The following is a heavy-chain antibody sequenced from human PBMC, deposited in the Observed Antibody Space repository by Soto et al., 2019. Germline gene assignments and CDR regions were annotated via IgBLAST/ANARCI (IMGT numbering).Heavy chain of an antibody. V-gene: IGHV3-30-3*01. CDR2: LSDDGSNK. D-gene: IGHD3-3*02. Sequence: QEQLVESGGGVVQPGRSLRLSCAASGFTFSNYAFHWVRQAPGKGLEWVAILSDDGSNKDYAGSVKGRFTISRDNSRNTLYLQINSLRPEDTAVYYCARHLTHLKFGWFDPWGQGTLVIVSS. CDR1: GFTFSNYA. J-gene: IGHJ5*02. CDR3: ARHLTHLKFGWFDP.